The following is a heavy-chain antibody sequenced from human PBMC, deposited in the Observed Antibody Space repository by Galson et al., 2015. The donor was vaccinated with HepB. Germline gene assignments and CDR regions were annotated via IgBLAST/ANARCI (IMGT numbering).Heavy chain of an antibody. CDR3: ARDSIMDVGLNWFDP. Sequence: SETLSLTCTVSGGSISSSLYYWGWIRQPPGKGLEWIGSIYYTGSTYYNPSLKSRVTLSIDTSTNQFSLTLRSMTAADTAVSYCARDSIMDVGLNWFDPWGQATLVTVSS. V-gene: IGHV4-39*07. D-gene: IGHD3-16*01. CDR1: GGSISSSLYY. CDR2: IYYTGST. J-gene: IGHJ5*02.